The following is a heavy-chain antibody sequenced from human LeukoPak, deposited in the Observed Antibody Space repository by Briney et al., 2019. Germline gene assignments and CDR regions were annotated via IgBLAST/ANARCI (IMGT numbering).Heavy chain of an antibody. CDR1: GYSFTSYW. J-gene: IGHJ3*02. V-gene: IGHV5-51*01. CDR2: ICPGDSDT. CDR3: ASPGLSIAAPGRDAFDI. Sequence: GESLKISCKGSGYSFTSYWIGWVRQMPGKGLEWMGIICPGDSDTRYSPSFQGQVTISADKSISTAYLQWSSLQASDTAMYCASPGLSIAAPGRDAFDIWGQGTMVTVSS. D-gene: IGHD6-13*01.